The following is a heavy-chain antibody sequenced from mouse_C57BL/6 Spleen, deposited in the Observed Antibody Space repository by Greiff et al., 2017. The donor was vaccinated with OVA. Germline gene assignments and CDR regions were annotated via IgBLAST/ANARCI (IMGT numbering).Heavy chain of an antibody. CDR2: IYPRDGST. CDR1: GYTFTSYD. Sequence: VQLQQPGPELVKPGASVKLSCKASGYTFTSYDINWVKQRPGQGLEWIGCIYPRDGSTKYNEKFKGKATVTVDTSSSTAYMQLSSLTSEDSAVYYCGRGWSFAYWGQGTLVTVSA. CDR3: GRGWSFAY. V-gene: IGHV1-85*01. D-gene: IGHD2-3*01. J-gene: IGHJ3*01.